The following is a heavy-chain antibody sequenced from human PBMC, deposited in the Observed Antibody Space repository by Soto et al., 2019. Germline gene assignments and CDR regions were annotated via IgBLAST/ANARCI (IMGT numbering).Heavy chain of an antibody. D-gene: IGHD6-6*01. CDR3: ARDHGYSSSSGFDY. Sequence: EVQLVESGGGLVQPGGSLRLSCAASGFTFSSYWTSWVHQAPGKGLEWVANIKQDGSEKYYVDSVKGRFTISRDNAKNSLYLQMNSLRAEDTAVYYCARDHGYSSSSGFDYWGQGTLVTVSS. J-gene: IGHJ4*02. CDR2: IKQDGSEK. V-gene: IGHV3-7*01. CDR1: GFTFSSYW.